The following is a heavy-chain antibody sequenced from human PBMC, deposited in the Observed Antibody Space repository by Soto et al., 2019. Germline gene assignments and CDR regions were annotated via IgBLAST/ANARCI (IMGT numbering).Heavy chain of an antibody. CDR2: ISSSSSYI. CDR1: GFTFSSYS. Sequence: EVQLVESGGGLVKPGGSLRLSCAASGFTFSSYSMNWVRQAPGKGLEWVSSISSSSSYIYYADSVKGRFTISRDNAKNSLFLQMTSLRAEDTAVYYCARVASIPYYYGMDVWGQGTTVTVSS. D-gene: IGHD5-12*01. V-gene: IGHV3-21*01. CDR3: ARVASIPYYYGMDV. J-gene: IGHJ6*02.